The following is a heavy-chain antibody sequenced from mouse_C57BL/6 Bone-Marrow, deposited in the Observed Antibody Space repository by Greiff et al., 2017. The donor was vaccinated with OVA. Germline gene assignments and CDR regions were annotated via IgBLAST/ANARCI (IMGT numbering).Heavy chain of an antibody. J-gene: IGHJ1*03. V-gene: IGHV5-16*01. CDR1: GFTFSDYY. Sequence: EVQLVESEGGLVQPGSSMKLSCTASGFTFSDYYMAWVRQVPEKGLEWVANINYDGSSTYYLDSLKSRFIISRDNAKNILYLQMSSLKSEDTATYYWARGAGGHYYGSSYWYFDVWGTGTTVTVSS. CDR2: INYDGSST. CDR3: ARGAGGHYYGSSYWYFDV. D-gene: IGHD1-1*01.